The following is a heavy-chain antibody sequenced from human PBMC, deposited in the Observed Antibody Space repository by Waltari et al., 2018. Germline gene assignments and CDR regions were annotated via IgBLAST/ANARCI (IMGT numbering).Heavy chain of an antibody. CDR2: IYWNDDK. J-gene: IGHJ5*02. Sequence: QITLKESGPTLVKPTQTLTLTCTFSGFSLSTSGVGVGWIRQPQGKALEWLALIYWNDDKRYSPSLKSRLTITKDTSKNQVVLTMTNMDPVDTATYYCAHRPPVFYDYTYNWFDPWGQGTLVTVSS. CDR1: GFSLSTSGVG. D-gene: IGHD4-4*01. V-gene: IGHV2-5*01. CDR3: AHRPPVFYDYTYNWFDP.